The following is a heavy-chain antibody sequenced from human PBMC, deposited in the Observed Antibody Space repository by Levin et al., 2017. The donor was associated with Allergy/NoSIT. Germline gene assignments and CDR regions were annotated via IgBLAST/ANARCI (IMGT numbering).Heavy chain of an antibody. V-gene: IGHV3-23*01. D-gene: IGHD6-13*01. CDR1: GFPFSTYA. Sequence: PSGGSLRLSCAASGFPFSTYAMTWVRQAPGKGLLWVSSISGGGGGTYYADSVKGRFTISRDNSKNTLYLQMNTLRAEDTAIYYCAKDGPPNSNSWPGYYFDSWGQGTLVTVSS. CDR3: AKDGPPNSNSWPGYYFDS. J-gene: IGHJ4*02. CDR2: ISGGGGGT.